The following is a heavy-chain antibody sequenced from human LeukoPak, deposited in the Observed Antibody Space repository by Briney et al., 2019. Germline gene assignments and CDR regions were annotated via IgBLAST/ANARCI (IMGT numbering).Heavy chain of an antibody. Sequence: SQTLSLTCTVSGGSISSGDYYWSWIRQPPGKGLEWIGYIYYSGSTYYNPSLKSRVTISVDTSKNQFSLKLSSVTAADTAVYYCARVIFPGDIVVVPAAGGFDPWGQGTLVTVSS. CDR3: ARVIFPGDIVVVPAAGGFDP. CDR1: GGSISSGDYY. V-gene: IGHV4-30-4*01. CDR2: IYYSGST. D-gene: IGHD2-2*01. J-gene: IGHJ5*02.